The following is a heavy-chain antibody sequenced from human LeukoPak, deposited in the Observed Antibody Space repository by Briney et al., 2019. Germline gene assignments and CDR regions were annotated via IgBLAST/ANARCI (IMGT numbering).Heavy chain of an antibody. Sequence: GRSLRLSCAASGFIFRSYWMVWVRQAPGKGLEWVASIDEHGFKTYYAASVTGRFTISKDTVKNSLDLQMNSLRAEDTAVYYCARDGITCTRDYWGQGALVTVSS. V-gene: IGHV3-7*01. D-gene: IGHD1-7*01. J-gene: IGHJ4*02. CDR2: IDEHGFKT. CDR1: GFIFRSYW. CDR3: ARDGITCTRDY.